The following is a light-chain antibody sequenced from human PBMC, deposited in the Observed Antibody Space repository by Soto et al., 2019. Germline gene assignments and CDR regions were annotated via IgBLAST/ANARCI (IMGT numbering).Light chain of an antibody. CDR1: SGSVSTTYY. CDR3: LLYMGTGFGV. V-gene: IGLV8-61*01. Sequence: QTVVTQEPSSSVSPGGTVTLTCGLSSGSVSTTYYPIWYQQTPGQAPRTLIYNTNTRSSGVPDRFSGSILGNTAALAITGAQSDDESDYYRLLYMGTGFGVFGGGTKLTLL. J-gene: IGLJ3*02. CDR2: NTN.